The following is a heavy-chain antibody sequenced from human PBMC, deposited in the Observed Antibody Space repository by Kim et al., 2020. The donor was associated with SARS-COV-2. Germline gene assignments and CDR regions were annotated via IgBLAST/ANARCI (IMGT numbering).Heavy chain of an antibody. Sequence: ASVKVSCKASGYTFTSYAMHWVRQAPGQRLEWMGWINAGNGNTKYSQKFQGRVTITRDTSASTAYMELSSLRSEDTAVYYCAISWSSSWYGGYYFDYWGQGTLVTVSS. V-gene: IGHV1-3*01. CDR1: GYTFTSYA. D-gene: IGHD6-13*01. CDR2: INAGNGNT. J-gene: IGHJ4*02. CDR3: AISWSSSWYGGYYFDY.